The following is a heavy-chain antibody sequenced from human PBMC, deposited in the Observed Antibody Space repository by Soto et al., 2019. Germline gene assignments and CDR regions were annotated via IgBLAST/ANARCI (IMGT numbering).Heavy chain of an antibody. CDR3: AREGDIVVVPYFDY. Sequence: GGSLRLSCAASGFTFSSYAMHWVRQAPGKGLERVAVISYDGSNKYYADSVKGRFTISRDNSKNTLYLQMNSLRAEDTAVYYCAREGDIVVVPYFDYWGQGTLVTVSS. V-gene: IGHV3-30-3*01. J-gene: IGHJ4*02. D-gene: IGHD2-2*01. CDR2: ISYDGSNK. CDR1: GFTFSSYA.